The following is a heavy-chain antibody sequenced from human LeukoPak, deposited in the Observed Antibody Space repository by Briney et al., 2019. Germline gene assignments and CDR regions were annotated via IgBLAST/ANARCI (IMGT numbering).Heavy chain of an antibody. CDR3: ARRMKGDGYNSDY. CDR2: ISSNGGST. J-gene: IGHJ4*02. V-gene: IGHV3-64*01. CDR1: GFTFNNYA. Sequence: GGSLRLSCAASGFTFNNYAMHWVRQAPGKGLEYVSAISSNGGSTYYASSVKGRFTIPRDNSNNTLYLQMGSLRAEDMAVYYCARRMKGDGYNSDYWGQGTLVTVSS. D-gene: IGHD5-24*01.